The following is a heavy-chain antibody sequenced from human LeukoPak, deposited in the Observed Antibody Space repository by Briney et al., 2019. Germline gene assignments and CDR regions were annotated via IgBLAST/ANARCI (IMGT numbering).Heavy chain of an antibody. CDR2: ISKDGSNE. Sequence: GGSLRLSRAASGFTFSSYAMSWVRQAPGKGLEWVALISKDGSNEDYVDSVKGRFTIPRDNSKNTVYLQMNTLRGEDTAVYYCATYADSGGSWPLDYWGEGALVIVSS. J-gene: IGHJ4*02. V-gene: IGHV3-30*04. CDR3: ATYADSGGSWPLDY. CDR1: GFTFSSYA. D-gene: IGHD2-15*01.